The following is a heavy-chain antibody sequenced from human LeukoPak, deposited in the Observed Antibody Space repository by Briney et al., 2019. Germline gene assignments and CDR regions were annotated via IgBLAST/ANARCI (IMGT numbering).Heavy chain of an antibody. CDR1: GFTFSGCG. J-gene: IGHJ4*02. V-gene: IGHV3-30*02. Sequence: GVSLRLSCTASGFTFSGCGMHWVRQAPGKGLEWVAFIWYDGRDKYYADSVKGRFTISRDNSKNTLYLQMNSLRAEDTAMYYCAKDPYSYGSYFDYWGQGTLVTVSS. CDR2: IWYDGRDK. CDR3: AKDPYSYGSYFDY. D-gene: IGHD5-18*01.